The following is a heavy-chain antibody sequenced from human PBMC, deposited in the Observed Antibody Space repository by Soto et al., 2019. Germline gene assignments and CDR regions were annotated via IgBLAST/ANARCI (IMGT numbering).Heavy chain of an antibody. Sequence: QVQLVESRGDVVQPGRSLRLSCAASGFTFSNYGMHWARQAPGKGLEWVAAILYDGSNKYYAESVTGRCTISRDNSKHTLYPHINSLRDQDTSVYYYAGGTYYYYYCGQGTLFTVSS. V-gene: IGHV3-33*01. CDR1: GFTFSNYG. CDR2: ILYDGSNK. J-gene: IGHJ4*02. D-gene: IGHD3-10*01. CDR3: AGGTYYYYY.